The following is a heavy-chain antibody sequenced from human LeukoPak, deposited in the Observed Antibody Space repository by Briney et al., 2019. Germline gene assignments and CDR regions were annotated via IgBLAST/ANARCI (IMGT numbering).Heavy chain of an antibody. CDR3: ARWPFGRNWFDP. J-gene: IGHJ5*02. CDR1: GYTFTSYG. V-gene: IGHV1-69*13. Sequence: GASVKVSCKASGYTFTSYGISWVRQAPRPRLEWMGGIIPIFGTANYAQKFQGRVTITADESTSTAYMELSSLRSEDTAVYYCARWPFGRNWFDPWGQGTLVTVSS. D-gene: IGHD3-16*01. CDR2: IIPIFGTA.